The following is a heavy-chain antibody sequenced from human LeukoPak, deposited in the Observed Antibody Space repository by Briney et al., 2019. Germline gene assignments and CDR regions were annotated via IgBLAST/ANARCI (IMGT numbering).Heavy chain of an antibody. CDR1: GDSITNHY. Sequence: SETLSLTCIVSGDSITNHYWSLIRRPPGKGLEWIGYIYYNGRINYNPSLKSRVTISVDTSRNQFSMRLNSVTAADTAVYYCAGSGGLANQGAVFDYWGQGTLVTVPS. V-gene: IGHV4-59*11. CDR2: IYYNGRI. J-gene: IGHJ4*02. D-gene: IGHD3-10*01. CDR3: AGSGGLANQGAVFDY.